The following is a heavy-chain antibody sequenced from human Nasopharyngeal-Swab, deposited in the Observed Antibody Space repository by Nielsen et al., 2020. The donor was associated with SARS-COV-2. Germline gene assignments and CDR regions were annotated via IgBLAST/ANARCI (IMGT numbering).Heavy chain of an antibody. V-gene: IGHV3-48*03. CDR2: ISSSGSTI. CDR3: ASDFWSENRVD. D-gene: IGHD3-3*01. CDR1: GFTFSSYE. Sequence: GVLRLSCAASGFTFSSYEMNWVRQAPGKGLEWVSYISSSGSTIYYADSVKGRFTISRDNAKNSLYLQMNSLRAEDTAVYYCASDFWSENRVDWGQGTLVTVSS. J-gene: IGHJ4*02.